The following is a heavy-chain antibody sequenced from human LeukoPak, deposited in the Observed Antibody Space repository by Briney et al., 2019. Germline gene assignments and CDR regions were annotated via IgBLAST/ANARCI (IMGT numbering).Heavy chain of an antibody. CDR3: ARVFRGGSYGDYFDY. V-gene: IGHV4-39*07. CDR2: IYYSGST. Sequence: SETLSLTCTVSGVSINSSSYYWGWIRQPPGKGLEWIGSIYYSGSTYYNPSLKSRVTISVDTSKNQFSLKLSSVTAADTAVYYCARVFRGGSYGDYFDYWGQGTLVTVSS. CDR1: GVSINSSSYY. J-gene: IGHJ4*02. D-gene: IGHD3-16*01.